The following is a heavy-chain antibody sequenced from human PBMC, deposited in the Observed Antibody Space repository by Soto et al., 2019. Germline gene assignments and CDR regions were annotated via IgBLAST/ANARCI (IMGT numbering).Heavy chain of an antibody. J-gene: IGHJ4*02. CDR1: GFTFSSYW. CDR2: INSDGSST. CDR3: ARALEFDY. Sequence: GGSPRLSCSASGFTFSSYWMHWVRQAPGKGPVWVSRINSDGSSTSYADSVKGRFTISRDNAKNTLYLQMNSLRAEDTAVYYCARALEFDYWGQGTLVTVSS. V-gene: IGHV3-74*01.